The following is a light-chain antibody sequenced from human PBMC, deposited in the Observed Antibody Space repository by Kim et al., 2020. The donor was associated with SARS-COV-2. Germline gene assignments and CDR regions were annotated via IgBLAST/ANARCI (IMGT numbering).Light chain of an antibody. Sequence: PGQPATLSCRTSQSVRAYLHWYQQKPGQPPKLLVYDASNRATGISARFSGSGSGTDFTLTISSLEPEDVGIYYCQQRSNWPLTFGGGTKVDIK. J-gene: IGKJ4*01. CDR2: DAS. CDR1: QSVRAY. CDR3: QQRSNWPLT. V-gene: IGKV3-11*01.